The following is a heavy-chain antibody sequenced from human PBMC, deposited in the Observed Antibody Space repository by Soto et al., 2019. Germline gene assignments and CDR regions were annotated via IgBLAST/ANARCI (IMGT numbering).Heavy chain of an antibody. CDR1: GFPFSSYG. CDR3: AKDPSIAARPYGMDV. Sequence: GGSLRLCCAASGFPFSSYGMHWVRQAPGKGLEWVAVISYDGSNKYYADSVKGRFTISRDNSKSTLYLQMNSLRAEDTAVYYCAKDPSIAARPYGMDVWGQGTTVTVSS. CDR2: ISYDGSNK. D-gene: IGHD6-6*01. J-gene: IGHJ6*02. V-gene: IGHV3-30*18.